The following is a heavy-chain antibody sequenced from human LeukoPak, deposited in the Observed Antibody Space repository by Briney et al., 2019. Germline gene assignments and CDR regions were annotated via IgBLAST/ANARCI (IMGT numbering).Heavy chain of an antibody. CDR2: IRYDGSNK. J-gene: IGHJ6*03. V-gene: IGHV3-30*02. CDR3: ARDPYSGNYGAYYYYYMDV. CDR1: GFTFLSYG. D-gene: IGHD1-26*01. Sequence: GGSLRLSCAASGFTFLSYGMHWVRQAPGKGLEWVAFIRYDGSNKYYADSVKGRFTISRDNSKNSLYLQMDSLRVEDTAVYYCARDPYSGNYGAYYYYYMDVWGKGTTVTISS.